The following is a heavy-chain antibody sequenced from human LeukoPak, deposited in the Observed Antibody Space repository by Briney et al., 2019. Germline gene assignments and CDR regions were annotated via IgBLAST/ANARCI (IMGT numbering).Heavy chain of an antibody. CDR1: GFTFSSYS. J-gene: IGHJ3*02. CDR3: ARDPGGIVGAVWEDAFDI. V-gene: IGHV3-48*01. Sequence: GGSLRLSCAASGFTFSSYSMNWVRQAPGKGLEWVSYISSSSSTIYYADSVKGRFTISRDNAKNSLYLQMNSLRAEDTAVYYCARDPGGIVGAVWEDAFDIWGQGTTVTVSS. CDR2: ISSSSSTI. D-gene: IGHD1-26*01.